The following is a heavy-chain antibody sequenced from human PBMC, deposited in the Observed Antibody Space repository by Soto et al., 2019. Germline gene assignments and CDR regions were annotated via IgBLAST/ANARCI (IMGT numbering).Heavy chain of an antibody. Sequence: PGGSLRLSCAASGFTLSSYAMSWVRQAPGKGLEWVSAISGSGGSTYYADSVKGRFTISRDNSKNTLYLQMNSLRAEDTAVYYCAKDPVGPRSSGPLYCSGGSCYEYFQHWGQGTLVTVSS. CDR3: AKDPVGPRSSGPLYCSGGSCYEYFQH. J-gene: IGHJ1*01. CDR2: ISGSGGST. D-gene: IGHD2-15*01. V-gene: IGHV3-23*01. CDR1: GFTLSSYA.